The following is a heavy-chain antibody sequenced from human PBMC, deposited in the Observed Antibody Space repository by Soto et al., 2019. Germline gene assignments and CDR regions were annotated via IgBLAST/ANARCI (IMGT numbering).Heavy chain of an antibody. CDR1: GFTFSSYG. Sequence: ESGGGVVQPGRSLRLSCAASGFTFSSYGMHWVRQAPGKGLEWVAVISYDGSNKYYADSVKGRFTISRDNSKNTLYLQMNSLRAEDTAVYYCAKDLFSVDTAMVWGQGTLVTVSS. D-gene: IGHD5-18*01. J-gene: IGHJ4*02. CDR2: ISYDGSNK. V-gene: IGHV3-30*18. CDR3: AKDLFSVDTAMV.